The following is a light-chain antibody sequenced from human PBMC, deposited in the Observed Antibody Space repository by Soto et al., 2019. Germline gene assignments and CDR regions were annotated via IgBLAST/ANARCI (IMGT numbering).Light chain of an antibody. CDR1: QSVSSN. CDR3: QQYNTWPPAT. V-gene: IGKV3-15*01. J-gene: IGKJ1*01. CDR2: GAS. Sequence: EIVMTQSPATLSVSPGERATLYCMASQSVSSNLAWYQQKPGQAPRLLIYGASTRATGIPASFSGSGSGTEFTLTISSLQSEDFEVYYCQQYNTWPPATFGRGTKVGIK.